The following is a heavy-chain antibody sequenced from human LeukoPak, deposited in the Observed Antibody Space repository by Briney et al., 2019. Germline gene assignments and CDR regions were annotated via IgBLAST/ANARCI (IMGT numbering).Heavy chain of an antibody. V-gene: IGHV1-69*05. CDR2: IIPIFGTA. CDR3: AREVGSTLKYYFDY. J-gene: IGHJ4*02. D-gene: IGHD1-26*01. CDR1: GGTFSSYA. Sequence: SVKVSCKASGGTFSSYAISWVRQAPGQGLEWMGRIIPIFGTANYAQKFQGRVTITTDESTSTAYMELSSLRSEDTAVHYCAREVGSTLKYYFDYWGQGTLVTVSS.